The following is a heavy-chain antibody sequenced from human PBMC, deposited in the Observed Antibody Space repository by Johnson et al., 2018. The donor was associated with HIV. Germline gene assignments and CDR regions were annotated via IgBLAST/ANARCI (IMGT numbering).Heavy chain of an antibody. CDR2: ISGSGGST. CDR3: SKDRASSSWYGWDAFDI. CDR1: GFTFSNYA. V-gene: IGHV3-23*01. D-gene: IGHD6-13*01. J-gene: IGHJ3*02. Sequence: VQLLESGGGLVQPGGSLRLSCAASGFTFSNYAMSWLRQAPGKGLEWVSAISGSGGSTYYADSVKGRFTISRDNSKNTLYLRINSLRAEDTAVYYCSKDRASSSWYGWDAFDIWGQGTMVTVSS.